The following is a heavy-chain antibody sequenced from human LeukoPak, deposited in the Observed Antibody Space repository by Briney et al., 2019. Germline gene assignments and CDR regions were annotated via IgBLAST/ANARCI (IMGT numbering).Heavy chain of an antibody. D-gene: IGHD3-22*01. J-gene: IGHJ6*04. CDR3: AREIHSTGYSYGGGYMDV. CDR1: GFDFSDYY. Sequence: GGSLRLSCAASGFDFSDYYMSWVRQAPGRGLEWISFFSSGDTNIKYADSVKGRFTISRDNAKNSLYLQMNSLRAEDTAVYFCAREIHSTGYSYGGGYMDVWGEGTTVTVSS. CDR2: FSSGDTNI. V-gene: IGHV3-11*04.